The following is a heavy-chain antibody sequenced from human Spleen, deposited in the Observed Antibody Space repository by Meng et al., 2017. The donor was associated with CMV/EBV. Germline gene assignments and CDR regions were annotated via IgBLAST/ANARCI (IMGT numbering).Heavy chain of an antibody. CDR2: ISSSGSTI. D-gene: IGHD2-2*01. V-gene: IGHV3-48*03. Sequence: GGSLRLSCAASGFTFSSYEMNWVRQAPGKGLEWVSYISSSGSTIYYADSVKGRFTISRDNAKNTLYLQMNSLRDEDTALYYCARVPYQLLPTYYDYGLDVWGQGTTVTVSS. CDR1: GFTFSSYE. CDR3: ARVPYQLLPTYYDYGLDV. J-gene: IGHJ6*02.